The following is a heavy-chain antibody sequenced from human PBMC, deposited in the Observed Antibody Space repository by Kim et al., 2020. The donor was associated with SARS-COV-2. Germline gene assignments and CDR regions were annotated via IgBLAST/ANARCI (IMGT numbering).Heavy chain of an antibody. Sequence: SRVTISVATSKNQFSLKLSSVTAADTAVYYCARDRYSSSWHYYYYGMDVWGQGTTVTVSS. D-gene: IGHD6-13*01. V-gene: IGHV4-39*07. J-gene: IGHJ6*02. CDR3: ARDRYSSSWHYYYYGMDV.